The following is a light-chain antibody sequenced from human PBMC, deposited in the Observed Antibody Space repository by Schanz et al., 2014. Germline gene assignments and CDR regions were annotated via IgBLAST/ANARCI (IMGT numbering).Light chain of an antibody. Sequence: DIQMTQSPSTLSASVGDRVTITCRASQTINNWLAWYQQKPGKAPKLLIYKASNLESGVPSRFSGSGSGTEFTLTISSLQPDDFATYYCQHETFGQGTKLEIK. CDR1: QTINNW. CDR3: QHET. CDR2: KAS. V-gene: IGKV1-5*03. J-gene: IGKJ2*01.